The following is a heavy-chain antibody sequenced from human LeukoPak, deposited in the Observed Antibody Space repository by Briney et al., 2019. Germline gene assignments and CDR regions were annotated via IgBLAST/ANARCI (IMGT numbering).Heavy chain of an antibody. V-gene: IGHV4-34*01. CDR3: ARNEDYGEKGGAFDL. CDR1: GGSFSGYY. J-gene: IGHJ3*01. Sequence: SETLSLTCAVYGGSFSGYYWSWIRQPPGKGLEWIGEINHSGSTNYNPSLKSRVTISVDTSKNQFSLKLSSVTAADTAVYYCARNEDYGEKGGAFDLWGRGTMVTVSS. CDR2: INHSGST. D-gene: IGHD4-17*01.